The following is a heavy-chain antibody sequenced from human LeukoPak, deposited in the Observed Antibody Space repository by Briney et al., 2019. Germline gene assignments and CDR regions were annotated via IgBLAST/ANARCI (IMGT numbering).Heavy chain of an antibody. Sequence: GGSLRLSCAASGFTFSDYWMHWVRQAPGKGLVWVSQTNTDGTITDYADSAKGRFTISRDNAKKTLNLQMESLRVDDTAVYYCVRGRGSYWYDLGPAFNMWGQGTMVTVSS. D-gene: IGHD1-26*01. CDR3: VRGRGSYWYDLGPAFNM. V-gene: IGHV3-74*01. CDR1: GFTFSDYW. CDR2: TNTDGTIT. J-gene: IGHJ3*02.